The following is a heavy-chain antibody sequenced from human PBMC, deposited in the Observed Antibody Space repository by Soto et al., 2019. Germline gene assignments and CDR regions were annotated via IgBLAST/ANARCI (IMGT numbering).Heavy chain of an antibody. CDR1: GGSFSGYY. CDR3: ARDTIFSWDYYYGMDV. J-gene: IGHJ6*02. D-gene: IGHD3-3*01. CDR2: INHSGST. V-gene: IGHV4-34*01. Sequence: SETLSLTCAVYGGSFSGYYWSWIRQPPGKGLEWIGEINHSGSTNYNPSLKSRVTISVDTSKNQFSLKLSSVTAADTAVYYCARDTIFSWDYYYGMDVWGQGTTVTVSS.